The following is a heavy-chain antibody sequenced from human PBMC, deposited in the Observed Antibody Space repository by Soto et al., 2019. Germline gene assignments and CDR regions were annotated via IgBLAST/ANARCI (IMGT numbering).Heavy chain of an antibody. CDR1: GGTFSSYA. CDR3: ARLRVLGQLVHAFDI. J-gene: IGHJ3*02. V-gene: IGHV1-69*13. Sequence: SVKVSCKASGGTFSSYAISGVRQAPVQGLEWMGGIIPIFGTANYAQKFQGRVTITADESTSTAYMELSSLRSEDTAVYYCARLRVLGQLVHAFDIWGQGTMVTVSS. CDR2: IIPIFGTA. D-gene: IGHD6-13*01.